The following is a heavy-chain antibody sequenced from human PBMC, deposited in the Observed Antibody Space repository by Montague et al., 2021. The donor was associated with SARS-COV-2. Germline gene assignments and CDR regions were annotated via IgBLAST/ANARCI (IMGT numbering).Heavy chain of an antibody. D-gene: IGHD1-26*01. Sequence: SLRLSCAASGFIFSSFAMSWVRQAPGKGLEWVSAVRSSGGYLDYAESVKGRFTIYRDNSNNLLYLQMNGLRAEDTAVYYCAKDMWDSYYFDFWGQGTLVTVSS. CDR2: VRSSGGYL. V-gene: IGHV3-23*01. J-gene: IGHJ4*02. CDR1: GFIFSSFA. CDR3: AKDMWDSYYFDF.